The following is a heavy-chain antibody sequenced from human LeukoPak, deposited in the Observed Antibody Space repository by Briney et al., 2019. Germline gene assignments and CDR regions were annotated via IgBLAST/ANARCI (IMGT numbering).Heavy chain of an antibody. CDR3: ARERSSGWYIRFFDY. CDR1: GFTFSSYS. D-gene: IGHD6-19*01. J-gene: IGHJ4*02. CDR2: ISSSSSYI. Sequence: GGSLRLSCAASGFTFSSYSMNWARQAPGKGLEWVSSISSSSSYIYYADSVKGRFTISRDNAKNSLYLQMNSLRAEDTAVYYCARERSSGWYIRFFDYWGQGTLVTVSS. V-gene: IGHV3-21*01.